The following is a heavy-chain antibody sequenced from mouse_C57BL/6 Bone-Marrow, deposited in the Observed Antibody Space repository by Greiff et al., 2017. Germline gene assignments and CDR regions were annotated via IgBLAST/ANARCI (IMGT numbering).Heavy chain of an antibody. D-gene: IGHD1-1*01. CDR1: GYTFTSYG. V-gene: IGHV1-81*01. Sequence: QVQLQQSGAELARPGASVKLSCKASGYTFTSYGISWVKQRTGQGLEWIGEIYPRSGNTYYNEKFKGKATLTADKSSSTAYMELRSLTSEDSAVXYGAASDITTLARNNFDYWGQGTTLTVSS. J-gene: IGHJ2*01. CDR2: IYPRSGNT. CDR3: AASDITTLARNNFDY.